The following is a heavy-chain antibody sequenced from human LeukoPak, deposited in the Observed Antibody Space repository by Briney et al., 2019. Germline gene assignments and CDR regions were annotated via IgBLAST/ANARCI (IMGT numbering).Heavy chain of an antibody. D-gene: IGHD4-23*01. J-gene: IGHJ3*02. CDR3: AKAYYGGAFDI. Sequence: GGSLRLSCAPSTFTFDDYAMHWVRQAPGKGLEWVSGISWNSGSIGYADSVKGRFTISRDNAKNSLYLQMNSLRAEDTALYYCAKAYYGGAFDIWGQGTMVTVSS. CDR1: TFTFDDYA. V-gene: IGHV3-9*01. CDR2: ISWNSGSI.